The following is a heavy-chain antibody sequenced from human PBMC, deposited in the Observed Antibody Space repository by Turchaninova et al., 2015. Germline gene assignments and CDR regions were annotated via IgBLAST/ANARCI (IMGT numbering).Heavy chain of an antibody. CDR2: FYYSGAT. Sequence: QLQLQEXXXRLXXPSEPLSLXRTVSGDSITSRYYWGFVRQPPGKGLEWIGSFYYSGATYDNPSLKSRVTISGDTSKNQFSLKVNSVTAADTALYYCVRDFGDHRIDYWGQGTLVTVSS. CDR1: GDSITSRYY. D-gene: IGHD4-17*01. CDR3: VRDFGDHRIDY. V-gene: IGHV4-39*02. J-gene: IGHJ4*02.